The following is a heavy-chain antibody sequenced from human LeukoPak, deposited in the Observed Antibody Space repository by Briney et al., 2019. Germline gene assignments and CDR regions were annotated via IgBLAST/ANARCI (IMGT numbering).Heavy chain of an antibody. Sequence: GGSLGLSCAASGFTFSSYAMSWVRQAPGKGLEWVSAISGSGGSTYYADSVKGRFTISRDNSKNTLYLQMNSLRAEDTAVYYCAKAGRSGSYYYYMDVWGKGTTVTVSS. V-gene: IGHV3-23*01. CDR3: AKAGRSGSYYYYMDV. D-gene: IGHD6-19*01. CDR1: GFTFSSYA. CDR2: ISGSGGST. J-gene: IGHJ6*03.